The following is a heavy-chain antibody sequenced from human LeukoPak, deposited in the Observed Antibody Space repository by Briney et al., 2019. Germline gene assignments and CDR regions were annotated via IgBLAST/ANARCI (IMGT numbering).Heavy chain of an antibody. V-gene: IGHV1-8*01. Sequence: ASVKVSCKASGYTFTSYDINWVRQATGQGLEWMGWMNPNSGNTGYAQKFQGRATMTRNTSISTAYMELSSLRSEDTAVYYCARYDILTGSGGYWGQGTLVTVSS. D-gene: IGHD3-9*01. CDR2: MNPNSGNT. CDR3: ARYDILTGSGGY. J-gene: IGHJ4*02. CDR1: GYTFTSYD.